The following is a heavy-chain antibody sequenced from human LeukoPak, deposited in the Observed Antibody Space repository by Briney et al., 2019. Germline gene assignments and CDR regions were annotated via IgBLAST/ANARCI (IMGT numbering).Heavy chain of an antibody. CDR1: GYTFTGYY. D-gene: IGHD3-10*01. CDR3: ARVWVELWFGERDWFDP. Sequence: ASVKVSCKASGYTFTGYYRHWVRQAPGQGLEWMGWINPNSGGTNYAQKFQGRVTMTRDTSISTAYMELSRLRSDDTAVYYCARVWVELWFGERDWFDPWGQGTLVTVSS. CDR2: INPNSGGT. V-gene: IGHV1-2*02. J-gene: IGHJ5*02.